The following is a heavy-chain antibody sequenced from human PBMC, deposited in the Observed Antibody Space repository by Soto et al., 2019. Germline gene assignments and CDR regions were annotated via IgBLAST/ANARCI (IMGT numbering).Heavy chain of an antibody. D-gene: IGHD3-16*01. CDR3: ATDLGGPDY. CDR2: INNDGSST. J-gene: IGHJ4*02. Sequence: WGSLLLSWVTSVFTLNNYWMHWVREAPGKGLVWVSRINNDGSSTAYADPVKGRFTISRDNAKNTLYLQMNSLRAEDTAIYYCATDLGGPDYWGQGTLVTVSS. V-gene: IGHV3-74*01. CDR1: VFTLNNYW.